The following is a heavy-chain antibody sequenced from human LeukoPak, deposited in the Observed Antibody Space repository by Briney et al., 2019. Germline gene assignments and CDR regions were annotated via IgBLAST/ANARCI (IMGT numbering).Heavy chain of an antibody. CDR1: GFTFSSYW. J-gene: IGHJ6*03. CDR2: IKQDGSEK. V-gene: IGHV3-7*01. D-gene: IGHD4-11*01. CDR3: TRVEETATTAAIIRKYSYYYYYMDV. Sequence: GGSLTLSCAASGFTFSSYWMSWVRQAPGKVLEWVANIKQDGSEKQYVDSVKGRFTIARDNAKKQLYLQMSSLRAEDTDVYYCTRVEETATTAAIIRKYSYYYYYMDVWGKGNTVTVSS.